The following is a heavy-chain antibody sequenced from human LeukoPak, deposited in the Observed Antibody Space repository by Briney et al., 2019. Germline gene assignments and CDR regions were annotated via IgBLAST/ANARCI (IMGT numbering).Heavy chain of an antibody. J-gene: IGHJ4*02. V-gene: IGHV3-23*01. CDR1: GLTFSSYG. CDR3: AYDGGWIQLYF. D-gene: IGHD5-18*01. Sequence: GGSLRLSCAASGLTFSSYGMSWVRQAPGKGLEWVSAITGNGGSTYYADSVKGRFSISRDNSKNTVYLQMNSLRVEGTAVYFCAYDGGWIQLYFRGQGTLVTVSS. CDR2: ITGNGGST.